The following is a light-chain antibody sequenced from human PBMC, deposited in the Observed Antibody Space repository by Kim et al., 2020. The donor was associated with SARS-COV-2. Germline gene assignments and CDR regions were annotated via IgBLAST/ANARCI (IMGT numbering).Light chain of an antibody. J-gene: IGKJ5*01. CDR1: QSVGSL. CDR2: DAS. V-gene: IGKV3-11*01. Sequence: SLSPGKRATLSCRASQSVGSLLAWYQQKPGQAPRLLIYDASNRATGVPARFSGSGFGTDFTLTISSLEPEDFAVYYCHQRSNWITFGQGTRLEIK. CDR3: HQRSNWIT.